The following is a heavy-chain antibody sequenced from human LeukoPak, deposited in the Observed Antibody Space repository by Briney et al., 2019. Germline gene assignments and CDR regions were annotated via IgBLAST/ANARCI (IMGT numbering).Heavy chain of an antibody. CDR2: FDPEDGET. CDR3: ATDLSIEAREFDY. V-gene: IGHV1-24*01. D-gene: IGHD6-6*01. Sequence: ASVKVSCKVSGYTLTELSMHWVRQAPGKGLEWMGGFDPEDGETIYAQKFQGRVTMTEDTSTDTAYMELSSPRSEDTAVYYCATDLSIEAREFDYWGQGTLVTVSS. CDR1: GYTLTELS. J-gene: IGHJ4*02.